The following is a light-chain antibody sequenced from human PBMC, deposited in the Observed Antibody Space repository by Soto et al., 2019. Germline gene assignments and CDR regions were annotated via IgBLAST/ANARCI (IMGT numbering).Light chain of an antibody. J-gene: IGLJ2*01. Sequence: QSALTQPASVSGSPGQSITISCTGTSSDVGGYNYVSWYQQHPGKAPKLMIYDVSNRPSGVSNRFSGSKSGNTASLTTSGLQAEDEADYYCSSYTSSGTLVVFGGGTKVTVL. CDR1: SSDVGGYNY. CDR2: DVS. V-gene: IGLV2-14*01. CDR3: SSYTSSGTLVV.